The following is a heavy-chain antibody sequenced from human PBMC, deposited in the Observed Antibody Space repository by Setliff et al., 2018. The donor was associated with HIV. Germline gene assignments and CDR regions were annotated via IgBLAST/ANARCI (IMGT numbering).Heavy chain of an antibody. CDR1: GFTFSNYG. CDR2: IGGSGGST. CDR3: AKGRHLLYYFDY. J-gene: IGHJ4*02. D-gene: IGHD1-26*01. Sequence: GRSLRLSCAASGFTFSNYGIHWVRQAPGQGLEWGSVIGGSGGSTYYADSVKGRFTIARDNSKNTRDMQMNSLRAEDTAVYYCAKGRHLLYYFDYWGQGTLVTVSS. V-gene: IGHV3-23*01.